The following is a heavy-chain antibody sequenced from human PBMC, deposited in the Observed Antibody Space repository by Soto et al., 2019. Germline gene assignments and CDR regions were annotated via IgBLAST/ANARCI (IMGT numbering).Heavy chain of an antibody. CDR1: GFTFSSYS. CDR3: ARGSIVATSLTPFDY. D-gene: IGHD5-12*01. V-gene: IGHV3-21*01. Sequence: LRLSCAASGFTFSSYSMNWVRQAPGKGLEWVSSISTSSTYIYYADSVKGRFTVSRDNAKNSLYLQINSLRDEDTAVYYCARGSIVATSLTPFDYWGQGTQVTVSS. J-gene: IGHJ4*02. CDR2: ISTSSTYI.